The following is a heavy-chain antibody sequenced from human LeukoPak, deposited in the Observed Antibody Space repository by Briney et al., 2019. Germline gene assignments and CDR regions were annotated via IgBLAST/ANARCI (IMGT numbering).Heavy chain of an antibody. CDR2: IYYSGST. CDR1: GGSVSSGSYY. D-gene: IGHD3-10*01. J-gene: IGHJ4*02. V-gene: IGHV4-61*01. CDR3: ARVRRMVRGVIPYDY. Sequence: SETLSPTCTVSGGSVSSGSYYWSWIRQPPGKGLEWIGYIYYSGSTNYNPSLKSRVTISVDTSKNQFSLKLSSVTAADTAVYYCARVRRMVRGVIPYDYWGQGTLVTVSS.